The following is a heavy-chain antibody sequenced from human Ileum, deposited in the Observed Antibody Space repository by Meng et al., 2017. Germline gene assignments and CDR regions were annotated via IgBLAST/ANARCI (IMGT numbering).Heavy chain of an antibody. Sequence: QWHLQEPVPGLVEPAGTLALTCAVSGGSISSTYWWTWVRQSAGKGLEWIGEIHHSGSTNYNPSLKSRVTISVDKSKNQFSLNLRSVTAADTAVYYCARIDYGGNGIEKYYFDYWGQGTLVTVSS. CDR1: GGSISSTYW. V-gene: IGHV4-4*02. CDR2: IHHSGST. CDR3: ARIDYGGNGIEKYYFDY. J-gene: IGHJ4*02. D-gene: IGHD4-23*01.